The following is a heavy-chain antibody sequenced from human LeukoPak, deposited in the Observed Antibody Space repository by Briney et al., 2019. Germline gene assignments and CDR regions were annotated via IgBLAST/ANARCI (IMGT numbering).Heavy chain of an antibody. D-gene: IGHD3-9*01. CDR2: IDYSGAT. Sequence: SSETLSLTCTVSGDSVSSDNYYWSWIRQPPGKGLEWIAYIDYSGATKFNPSLKSRVTITLDTSENQFSLKLSSVTAADTAVYYCARVPSRYDILTGYYPWAGMDVWGQGTTVTVSS. CDR3: ARVPSRYDILTGYYPWAGMDV. CDR1: GDSVSSDNYY. V-gene: IGHV4-61*01. J-gene: IGHJ6*02.